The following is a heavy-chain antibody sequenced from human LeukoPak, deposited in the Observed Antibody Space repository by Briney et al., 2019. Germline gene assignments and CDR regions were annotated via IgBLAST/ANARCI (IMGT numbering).Heavy chain of an antibody. V-gene: IGHV4-39*01. CDR1: GGSISSSSYY. CDR2: IYYSGST. J-gene: IGHJ3*02. D-gene: IGHD5-12*01. Sequence: PSETLSLTXTVSGGSISSSSYYWGWIRQPPGKGLEWIGSIYYSGSTYYNPSLKSRVTISVDTSKNQFSLKLSSVTAADTAVYYCARYPGYKLEAFDIWGQGTMVTVSS. CDR3: ARYPGYKLEAFDI.